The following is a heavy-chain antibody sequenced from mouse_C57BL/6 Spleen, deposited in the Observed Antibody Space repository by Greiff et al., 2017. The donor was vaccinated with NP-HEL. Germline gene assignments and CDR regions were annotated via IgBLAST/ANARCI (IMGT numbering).Heavy chain of an antibody. CDR1: GYTFTSYW. CDR3: AIIVSNYPYYVDY. CDR2: IHPSDSDT. D-gene: IGHD2-5*01. V-gene: IGHV1-74*01. J-gene: IGHJ2*01. Sequence: QVQLQQPGAELVKPGASVKVSCKASGYTFTSYWMHWVKQRPGQGLEWIGRIHPSDSDTNYNHKFKGKATLTVDKSSSTAYIHLSSLTSEDSAFYYCAIIVSNYPYYVDYWGQGTTLTVSS.